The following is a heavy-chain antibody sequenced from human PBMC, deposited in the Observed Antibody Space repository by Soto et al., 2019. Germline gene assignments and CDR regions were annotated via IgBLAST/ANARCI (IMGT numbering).Heavy chain of an antibody. J-gene: IGHJ4*02. Sequence: GASVKVSCKASGYIFTDYYMHWVRHAPGRELGWMGRINPNSGGTNYALKFQGRVTITADKTTSTAYMELSSLRSEDTAVYYCARDLGTGYSSGWYFAYWGQGTLVTVSA. D-gene: IGHD6-19*01. CDR1: GYIFTDYY. CDR2: INPNSGGT. CDR3: ARDLGTGYSSGWYFAY. V-gene: IGHV1-2*06.